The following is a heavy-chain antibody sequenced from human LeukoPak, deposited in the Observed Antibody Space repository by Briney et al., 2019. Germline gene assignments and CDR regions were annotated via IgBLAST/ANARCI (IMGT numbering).Heavy chain of an antibody. V-gene: IGHV4-59*01. Sequence: SETLSLTCTVSGGSISSYYWSWIRQPPEKGLEWIGSIYYSGSTYYNPSLKSRVAISIDTSKNQFSLKLSSVTAADTAVYYCARRRSWPDAFDIWGQGTMVTVSS. J-gene: IGHJ3*02. CDR1: GGSISSYY. D-gene: IGHD1-26*01. CDR2: IYYSGST. CDR3: ARRRSWPDAFDI.